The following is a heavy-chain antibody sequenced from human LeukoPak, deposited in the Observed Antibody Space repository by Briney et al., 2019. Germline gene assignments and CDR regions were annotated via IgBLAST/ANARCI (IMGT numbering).Heavy chain of an antibody. Sequence: GASVKVSCKASGGTFSSYAISWVRQAPGQGLEWMGRIIPILGIANYAQKFQGRVTITADKSTSTAYMELSSLRSEDTAVYYCARERNYGDYPYFYYYGMDVWGQGTTVTASS. V-gene: IGHV1-69*04. CDR1: GGTFSSYA. J-gene: IGHJ6*02. D-gene: IGHD4-17*01. CDR2: IIPILGIA. CDR3: ARERNYGDYPYFYYYGMDV.